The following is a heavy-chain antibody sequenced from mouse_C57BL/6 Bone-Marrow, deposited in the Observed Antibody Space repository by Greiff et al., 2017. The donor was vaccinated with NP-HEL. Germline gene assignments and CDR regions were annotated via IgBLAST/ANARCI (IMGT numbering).Heavy chain of an antibody. D-gene: IGHD2-5*01. CDR3: ARAPRAYYSNYVFDY. V-gene: IGHV5-4*01. Sequence: EVHLVESGGGLVKPGGSLKLSCAASGFTFSSYAMSWVRQTPEKRLEWVATISDGGSYTYYPDNVKGRFTISRDNAKNNLYLQMSHLKSEDTAMYYCARAPRAYYSNYVFDYWGQGTTLTVSS. J-gene: IGHJ2*01. CDR1: GFTFSSYA. CDR2: ISDGGSYT.